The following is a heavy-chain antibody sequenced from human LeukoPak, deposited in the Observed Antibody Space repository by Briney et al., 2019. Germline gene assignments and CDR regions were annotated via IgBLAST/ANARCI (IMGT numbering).Heavy chain of an antibody. Sequence: SETLSLTCTVSGGSITNNSDYWGCIRQPPGKGLEWIGSIYYSGSTYYNPSLKSRVAISVDTSKNQFSLKLSSVTAADTAVYYCARVAHVLRYFDWYKGSYYFDYWGQGTLVTVSS. CDR3: ARVAHVLRYFDWYKGSYYFDY. CDR1: GGSITNNSDY. V-gene: IGHV4-39*07. J-gene: IGHJ4*02. CDR2: IYYSGST. D-gene: IGHD3-9*01.